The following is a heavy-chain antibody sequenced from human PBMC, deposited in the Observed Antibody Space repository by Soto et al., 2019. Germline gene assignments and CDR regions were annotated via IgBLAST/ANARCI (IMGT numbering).Heavy chain of an antibody. J-gene: IGHJ4*02. CDR3: AKGTEYYDSSGSIQVDY. V-gene: IGHV3-30*18. CDR1: GFTFISYG. Sequence: GGSLRLSCAASGFTFISYGMHWVLQAPGKGLEWVAVISYDGSNKYYADSVKGRFTISRDNSKNTLYLQMNSLRAEDTAVYYCAKGTEYYDSSGSIQVDYWGQGTLVTVAS. D-gene: IGHD3-22*01. CDR2: ISYDGSNK.